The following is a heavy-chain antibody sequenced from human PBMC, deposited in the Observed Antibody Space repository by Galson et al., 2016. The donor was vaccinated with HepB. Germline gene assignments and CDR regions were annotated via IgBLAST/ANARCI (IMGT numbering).Heavy chain of an antibody. J-gene: IGHJ2*01. V-gene: IGHV7-4-1*02. CDR2: INTNTGNP. Sequence: SVKVSCKASGYSFTTYTMNWVRQAPGQGLEWMGWINTNTGNPTYAQGFTGRFVFSLDTSVSTAYLQISSLKAEDTAVYYCARDPSVRLLRHFDLWGRGTLVTVS. CDR3: ARDPSVRLLRHFDL. CDR1: GYSFTTYT. D-gene: IGHD6-25*01.